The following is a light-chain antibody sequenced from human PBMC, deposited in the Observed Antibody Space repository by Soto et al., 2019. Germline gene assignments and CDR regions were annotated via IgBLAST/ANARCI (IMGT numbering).Light chain of an antibody. J-gene: IGKJ1*01. CDR1: QSVSDSQ. CDR2: GVS. Sequence: LLLAQSRFSVSLSPGGIATLSCRTSQSVSDSQLAWYQQKPGQAPRLLIYGVSSRATTIPDRFSGSGSGTDFTLTINRLEPEDFAVYYCQQYTQALWTFGPGTKV. CDR3: QQYTQALWT. V-gene: IGKV3-20*01.